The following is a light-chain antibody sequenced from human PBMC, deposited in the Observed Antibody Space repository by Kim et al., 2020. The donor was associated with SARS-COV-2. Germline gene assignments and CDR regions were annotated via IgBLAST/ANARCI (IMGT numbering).Light chain of an antibody. Sequence: GQSVTISCTGTSNDVGGQKYVSWYQQQPGKAPKLMIYEVNRRPSGVPDRFSGSESGNTASLTVSRLRAEDGADYYCTSYGGSNNLVIGGGTQLTVL. V-gene: IGLV2-8*01. CDR2: EVN. CDR3: TSYGGSNNLV. J-gene: IGLJ2*01. CDR1: SNDVGGQKY.